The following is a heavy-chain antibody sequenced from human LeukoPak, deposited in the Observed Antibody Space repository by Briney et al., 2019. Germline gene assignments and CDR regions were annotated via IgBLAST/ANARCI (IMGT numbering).Heavy chain of an antibody. CDR2: IIHILSIA. D-gene: IGHD3-22*01. CDR1: GGTFSSYA. Sequence: SVKVSCKASGGTFSSYAISWVRQAPGKGLEWMGRIIHILSIANYAQKFQGRVTITADKSTSAAYMELSSLRSEDTAVYYCARDLGYYDSSGYGGYWGQGTLVTVSS. CDR3: ARDLGYYDSSGYGGY. V-gene: IGHV1-69*04. J-gene: IGHJ4*02.